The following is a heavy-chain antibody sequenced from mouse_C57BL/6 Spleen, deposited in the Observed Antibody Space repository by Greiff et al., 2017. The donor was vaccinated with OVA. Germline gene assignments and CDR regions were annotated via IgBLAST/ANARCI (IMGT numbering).Heavy chain of an antibody. Sequence: EVMLVESGGGLVKPGGSLKLSCAASGFTFSDYGMHWVRQAPEKGLEWVAYISSGSSTIYYADTVKGRFTISRDNAKNTLFLQMTSRRSEDTAMYYCARGKAGAWFAYWGQGTLVTVSA. J-gene: IGHJ3*01. CDR2: ISSGSSTI. CDR3: ARGKAGAWFAY. V-gene: IGHV5-17*01. CDR1: GFTFSDYG. D-gene: IGHD1-1*02.